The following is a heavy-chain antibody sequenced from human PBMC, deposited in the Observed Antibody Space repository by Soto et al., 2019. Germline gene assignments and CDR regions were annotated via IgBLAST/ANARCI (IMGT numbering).Heavy chain of an antibody. J-gene: IGHJ3*02. CDR2: ISAYNGNT. V-gene: IGHV1-18*01. D-gene: IGHD3-3*01. Sequence: QVQLVQSGAEVKKPGASVKVSCKASGYTFTIYGISWVRQAPRQWLEWMGWISAYNGNTNYAQQLQGRVTMTTDTSTSTAYLELRSLRSDDTAVYYCARDSDDYDFWSGYYTEAFDIWGQGTMVTVSS. CDR3: ARDSDDYDFWSGYYTEAFDI. CDR1: GYTFTIYG.